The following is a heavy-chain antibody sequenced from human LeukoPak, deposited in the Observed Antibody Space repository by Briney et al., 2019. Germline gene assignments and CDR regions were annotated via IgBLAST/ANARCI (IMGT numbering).Heavy chain of an antibody. V-gene: IGHV4-59*12. CDR2: IYYSGST. J-gene: IGHJ3*02. D-gene: IGHD4-11*01. CDR3: ARELGTTPDAFDI. Sequence: SETLSLTCTVSGGSISSYYWSWIRQPPGKGLEWIGYIYYSGSTNYNPSLKSRVTISVDTSKNQFSLKLSSVTAADTAVYYCARELGTTPDAFDIWGQGTMVTVSS. CDR1: GGSISSYY.